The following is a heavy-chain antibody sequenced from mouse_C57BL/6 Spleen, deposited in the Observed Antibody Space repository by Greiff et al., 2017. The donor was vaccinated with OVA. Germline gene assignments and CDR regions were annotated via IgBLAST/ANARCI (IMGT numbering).Heavy chain of an antibody. D-gene: IGHD2-4*01. Sequence: VQLKESGGGLVKPGGSLKLSCAASGFTFSSYTMSWVRQTPEKRLEWVATISGGGGNTYYPDSVKGRFTISRDNAKNTLYLQMSSLRSEDTALYYCARRGNDYEGFAYWGQGTLVTVSA. V-gene: IGHV5-9*01. J-gene: IGHJ3*01. CDR1: GFTFSSYT. CDR2: ISGGGGNT. CDR3: ARRGNDYEGFAY.